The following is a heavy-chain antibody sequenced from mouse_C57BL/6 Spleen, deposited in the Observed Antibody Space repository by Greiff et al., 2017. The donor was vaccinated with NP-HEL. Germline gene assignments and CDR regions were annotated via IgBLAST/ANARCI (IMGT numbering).Heavy chain of an antibody. V-gene: IGHV1-18*01. CDR1: GYTFTDYN. CDR2: INPNNGGT. J-gene: IGHJ2*01. CDR3: ARWGEDYYGSSYYCDY. D-gene: IGHD1-1*01. Sequence: EVKLQESGPELVKPGASVKIPCKASGYTFTDYNMDWVKQSHGKSLEWIGDINPNNGGTIYNQKFKGKATLTVDKSSSTAYMELRSLTSEDTAVYYCARWGEDYYGSSYYCDYWGQGTTLTVSS.